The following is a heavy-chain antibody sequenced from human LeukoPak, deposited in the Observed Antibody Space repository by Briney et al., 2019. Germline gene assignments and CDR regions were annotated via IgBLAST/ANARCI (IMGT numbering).Heavy chain of an antibody. Sequence: PGGSLRLSCAASGFTFNTNAMSWVRQAPGKGLEWVSAISGRTGGTYYADSVKDRFTISRDNSKSTLYLQMDSLRAEDTAVYYCAKCGNSGCHLIDYWGQGTLVTVSS. CDR3: AKCGNSGCHLIDY. D-gene: IGHD5-12*01. J-gene: IGHJ4*02. CDR1: GFTFNTNA. V-gene: IGHV3-23*01. CDR2: ISGRTGGT.